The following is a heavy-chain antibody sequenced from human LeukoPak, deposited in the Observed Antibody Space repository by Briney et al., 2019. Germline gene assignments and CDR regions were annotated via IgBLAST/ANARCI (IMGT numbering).Heavy chain of an antibody. CDR1: GFTFSSCW. V-gene: IGHV3-7*03. J-gene: IGHJ6*02. CDR2: IKQDGSEK. CDR3: ARSRAYGMDV. Sequence: PGGSLRLSCAASGFTFSSCWMSWVRQAPGKGLEWVANIKQDGSEKYYVDSVKGRFTISRDNAKNSLYLQMNSLRAEDTAVYYCARSRAYGMDVWGQGTTVTVSS.